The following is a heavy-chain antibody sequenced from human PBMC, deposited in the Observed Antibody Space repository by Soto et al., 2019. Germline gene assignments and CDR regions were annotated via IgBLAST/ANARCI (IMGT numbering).Heavy chain of an antibody. CDR2: VYHSGIT. CDR1: GASVSSETHF. J-gene: IGHJ4*02. V-gene: IGHV4-61*01. Sequence: QVQLQESGPGLVKTSETLSLTCRVSGASVSSETHFWTWIRQPPGKGLEWIGYVYHSGITNSNPALTSRVTVSADKSRHQFSLTLDSVTPADTAVYYCVREDMSGTYYFDYWGPGTLVTVSS. CDR3: VREDMSGTYYFDY. D-gene: IGHD1-26*01.